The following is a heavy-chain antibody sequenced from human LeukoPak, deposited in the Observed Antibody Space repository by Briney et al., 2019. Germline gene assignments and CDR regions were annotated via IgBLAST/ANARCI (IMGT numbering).Heavy chain of an antibody. V-gene: IGHV4-39*02. Sequence: SETLSLTCTVSGGSISRSSYYWGWTRQPPGKGLEWIGYIYYSGKTYYKPSLKSRIIISVDTSKNHFSLKLNSVTAADTAVYYCARLGTITGSTPDYWGQGTLVTVSS. D-gene: IGHD1-7*01. CDR1: GGSISRSSYY. CDR3: ARLGTITGSTPDY. J-gene: IGHJ4*02. CDR2: IYYSGKT.